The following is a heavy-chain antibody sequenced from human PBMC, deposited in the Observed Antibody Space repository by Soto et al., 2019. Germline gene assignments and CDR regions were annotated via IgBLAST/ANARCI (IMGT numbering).Heavy chain of an antibody. Sequence: ASVKVSCKASGGTFSSYAISWVRQAPGQGLEWMGWVNPNSGNTGYAQKFQGRVTMTRNTSISTAYMELSSLRSEDTAVYYCARGTYYYDSSGPDAFDIWGQGTMVTVSS. J-gene: IGHJ3*02. D-gene: IGHD3-22*01. CDR1: GGTFSSYA. CDR2: VNPNSGNT. CDR3: ARGTYYYDSSGPDAFDI. V-gene: IGHV1-8*02.